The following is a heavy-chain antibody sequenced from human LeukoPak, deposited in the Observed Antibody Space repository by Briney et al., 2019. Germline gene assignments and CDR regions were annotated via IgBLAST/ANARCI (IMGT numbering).Heavy chain of an antibody. D-gene: IGHD6-13*01. J-gene: IGHJ4*02. CDR1: GGSISSSSYY. CDR3: ARVGQQQLGDSFDY. Sequence: SETLSLTCTVSGGSISSSSYYWGWIRQPPGKGLEWIGSIYYSGSTYYNPSLKSRVTISVDTSKNQFSLKLSSVTAADMAVYYCARVGQQQLGDSFDYWGQGTLVTVSS. CDR2: IYYSGST. V-gene: IGHV4-39*01.